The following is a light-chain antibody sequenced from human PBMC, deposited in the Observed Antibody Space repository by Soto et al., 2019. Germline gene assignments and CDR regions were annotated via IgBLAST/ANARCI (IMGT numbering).Light chain of an antibody. J-gene: IGKJ2*01. V-gene: IGKV1-9*01. CDR1: QGISSY. CDR3: QQYNSYPNT. CDR2: GAS. Sequence: DIQLTQSPSFLSASVGDRVTITCRASQGISSYLAWFQQKPGRAPNLLIYGASTLQSGVPSRFSGSGSGTDFTLTISNLQPDDFATYYCQQYNSYPNTFGQGTKLEIK.